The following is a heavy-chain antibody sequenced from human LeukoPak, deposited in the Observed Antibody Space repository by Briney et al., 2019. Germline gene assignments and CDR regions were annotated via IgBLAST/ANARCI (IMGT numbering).Heavy chain of an antibody. Sequence: ASVKVSCKASGYTFTSYVINWVRQATGQGLEWMGWMNPNSGNTGYAQKFQGRVTMTRNTSISTAYMELSSLRSEDTAVYYCARVGYCSGGSCYHWGQGTLVTVSS. J-gene: IGHJ5*02. D-gene: IGHD2-15*01. CDR1: GYTFTSYV. CDR2: MNPNSGNT. CDR3: ARVGYCSGGSCYH. V-gene: IGHV1-8*01.